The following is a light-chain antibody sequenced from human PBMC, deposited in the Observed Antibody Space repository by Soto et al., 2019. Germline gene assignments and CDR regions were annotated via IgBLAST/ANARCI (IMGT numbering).Light chain of an antibody. V-gene: IGKV1-12*01. CDR3: QQGNSFPVT. CDR1: QGISNW. J-gene: IGKJ5*01. Sequence: DIQMTQSPSSVSASVGDRVTITCRASQGISNWLAWYQQKPGKAPKLLIYAASSLQSGVPSRFSGSGSGTDFTLTISSLRPEDFATYSCQQGNSFPVTFGQGTRLEIK. CDR2: AAS.